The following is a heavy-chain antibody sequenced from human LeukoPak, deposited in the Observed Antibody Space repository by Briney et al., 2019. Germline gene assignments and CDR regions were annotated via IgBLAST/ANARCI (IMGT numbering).Heavy chain of an antibody. J-gene: IGHJ4*02. V-gene: IGHV3-30*01. CDR2: ISYDGSNK. D-gene: IGHD3-3*01. Sequence: QPGGSLRLSCAASGFTFSDHWMHWVRQAPGKGLEWVAVISYDGSNKYYADSVKGRFTISRDNSKNTLYLQMNSLRAEDTAVYYCARANYDFWSGYYTGIDYWGQGTLVTVSS. CDR3: ARANYDFWSGYYTGIDY. CDR1: GFTFSDHW.